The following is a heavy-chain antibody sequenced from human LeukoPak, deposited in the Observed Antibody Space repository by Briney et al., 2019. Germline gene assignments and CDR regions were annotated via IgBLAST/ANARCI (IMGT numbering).Heavy chain of an antibody. CDR2: IRYDGSNK. Sequence: GRSLRLSCAASGFTFSSYGMHWVRQAPGKGLEWVAFIRYDGSNKYYADSVKGRFTISRDNSKNTLYLQMNSLRAEDTAVYYCARGWGFGELIYAFDIWGQGTMVTVSS. CDR1: GFTFSSYG. D-gene: IGHD3-10*01. J-gene: IGHJ3*02. CDR3: ARGWGFGELIYAFDI. V-gene: IGHV3-30*02.